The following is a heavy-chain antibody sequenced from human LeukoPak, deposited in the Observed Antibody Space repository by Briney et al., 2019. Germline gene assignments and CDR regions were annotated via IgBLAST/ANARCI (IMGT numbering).Heavy chain of an antibody. D-gene: IGHD2-21*02. Sequence: ESSETLSLTCAVYGGSFSGYYWSWIRQPPGKGLEWIGEINHSGSTNYNPSLKSRVTISVDTSKNQFSLKLSSVTAADTAVCYCARFAVVTATADYWGQGTLVTVSS. CDR2: INHSGST. CDR1: GGSFSGYY. CDR3: ARFAVVTATADY. J-gene: IGHJ4*02. V-gene: IGHV4-34*01.